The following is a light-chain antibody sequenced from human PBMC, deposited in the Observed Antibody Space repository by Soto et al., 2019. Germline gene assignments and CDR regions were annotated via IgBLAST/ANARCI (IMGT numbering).Light chain of an antibody. CDR1: SSGVGGYDY. CDR2: DVT. J-gene: IGLJ1*01. V-gene: IGLV2-11*01. CDR3: CSYAGSYTSHYV. Sequence: QSVLTQPRSVSASPGQSVTISCTGTSSGVGGYDYVSWYQQHPGKAPKLMIYDVTKRPSGVPDRFSGSKSGNTASLTIAGLQAEDEADYYCCSYAGSYTSHYVFGTGTKVTVL.